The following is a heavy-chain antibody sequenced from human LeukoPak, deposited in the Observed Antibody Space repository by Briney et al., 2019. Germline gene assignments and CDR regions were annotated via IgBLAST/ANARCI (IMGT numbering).Heavy chain of an antibody. CDR3: ARGYSGYDAPFDY. J-gene: IGHJ4*02. D-gene: IGHD5-12*01. V-gene: IGHV1-69*06. CDR1: GGTFSSYA. CDR2: IIPIFGTA. Sequence: SVKVSCKASGGTFSSYAISWVRQAPGQGLEWMGGIIPIFGTANYAQKFQGRVTITADKSTSTAYMELSSLRSEDTAMYYCARGYSGYDAPFDYWGQGTLVTVSS.